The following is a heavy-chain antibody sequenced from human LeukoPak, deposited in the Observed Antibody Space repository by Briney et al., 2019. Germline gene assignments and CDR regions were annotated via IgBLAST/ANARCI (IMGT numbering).Heavy chain of an antibody. CDR1: GGSISSSYSY. D-gene: IGHD5-12*01. CDR2: INHSGST. CDR3: ARDVNSGYGNY. J-gene: IGHJ4*02. V-gene: IGHV4-39*07. Sequence: SETLSLTCTVSGGSISSSYSYWSWIRQPPGKGLEWIGEINHSGSTNYNPSLKSRVTISVDTSKNQFSLKLSSVTAADTAVYYCARDVNSGYGNYWGQGTLVTVSS.